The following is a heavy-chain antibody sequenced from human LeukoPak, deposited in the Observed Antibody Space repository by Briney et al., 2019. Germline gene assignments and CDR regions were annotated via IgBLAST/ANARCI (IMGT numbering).Heavy chain of an antibody. CDR3: AKDVHLWPIDY. CDR2: ISYDGSNK. Sequence: GGSLRLSCAASGFTFSSYGMHWVRQAPGKGLEWVAVISYDGSNKYYADSVKGRFTISRDNSKNTLYLQMNSLRAEDTAVYYCAKDVHLWPIDYWGQGTLVTVSS. CDR1: GFTFSSYG. D-gene: IGHD3-3*02. J-gene: IGHJ4*02. V-gene: IGHV3-30*18.